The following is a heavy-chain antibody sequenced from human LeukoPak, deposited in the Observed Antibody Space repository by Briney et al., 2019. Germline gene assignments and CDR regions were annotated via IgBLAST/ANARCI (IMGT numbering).Heavy chain of an antibody. CDR2: VNLQGRT. D-gene: IGHD7-27*01. CDR3: ARGGEDAFDI. J-gene: IGHJ3*02. Sequence: SGTLSLTCGVSGGSITSTNYWTWVRQPPGKGLEWIGEVNLQGRTNYNPSLMGRVAISVDMSENHISLQLTSVTAADTAVYYCARGGEDAFDIWGQGTMVTVSS. V-gene: IGHV4-4*02. CDR1: GGSITSTNY.